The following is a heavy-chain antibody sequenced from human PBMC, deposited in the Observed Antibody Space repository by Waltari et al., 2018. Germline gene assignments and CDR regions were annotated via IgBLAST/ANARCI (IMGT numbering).Heavy chain of an antibody. CDR1: GFTFSDYW. CDR2: FNNDGSTT. CDR3: ARSVYPYYFDY. Sequence: ELQLVESGGGLVQPGGSLSLSCAASGFTFSDYWMHWVRQVPGKGLVWVSRFNNDGSTTAYADSVKGRFTISRDNAKNMLFLQMNSLRAEDTAIYYCARSVYPYYFDYWGQGTLVTVSS. J-gene: IGHJ4*02. V-gene: IGHV3-74*01.